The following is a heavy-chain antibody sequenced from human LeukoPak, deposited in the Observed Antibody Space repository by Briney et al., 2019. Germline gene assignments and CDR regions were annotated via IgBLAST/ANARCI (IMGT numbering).Heavy chain of an antibody. CDR3: ARGLRSSVYFDY. CDR1: GFTVSSNY. D-gene: IGHD6-19*01. J-gene: IGHJ4*02. V-gene: IGHV3-53*01. Sequence: GGSLRLSCAASGFTVSSNYMSWVRQAPGKGLEWVSVIYSGGSTYYADSVKGRFTISRDNSKNTLYLQMNTLRVEDTAVYYCARGLRSSVYFDYWGQGTLVTVSS. CDR2: IYSGGST.